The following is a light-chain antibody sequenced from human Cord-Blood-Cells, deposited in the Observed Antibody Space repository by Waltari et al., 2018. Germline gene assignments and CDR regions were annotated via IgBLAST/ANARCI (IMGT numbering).Light chain of an antibody. V-gene: IGKV1-8*01. CDR2: AAS. Sequence: PPSASGTPGQRVTITCRASKGISSYLAWYQQKPGKAPKLLIYAASTLETGVPSRFSGSGSGTDFTLTISCLQSEDVATYYCQQYYSYPYTFGQGTKVEIK. CDR1: KGISSY. J-gene: IGKJ2*01. CDR3: QQYYSYPYT.